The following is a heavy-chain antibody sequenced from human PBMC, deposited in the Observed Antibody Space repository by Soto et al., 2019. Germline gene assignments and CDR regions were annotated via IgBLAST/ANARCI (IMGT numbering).Heavy chain of an antibody. J-gene: IGHJ5*02. Sequence: QVQLVQSGAEVKKPGSSVKVSCKASGGTFSSYAISWVRQAPGQGLEWMGEIIPIFGTANYAQKSQGRVTINADDSTSTDYCKLRSLMAEDTAVYYGAGDSGPSSGYYPYWFDPWGQGTLVTVST. CDR2: IIPIFGTA. V-gene: IGHV1-69*12. CDR3: AGDSGPSSGYYPYWFDP. CDR1: GGTFSSYA. D-gene: IGHD3-22*01.